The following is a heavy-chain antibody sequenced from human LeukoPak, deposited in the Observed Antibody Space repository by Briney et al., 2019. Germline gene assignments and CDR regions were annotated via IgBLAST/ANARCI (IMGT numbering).Heavy chain of an antibody. D-gene: IGHD3-10*01. Sequence: SETLSLTCTVSGASITRRYWSWSRQPPGKGLEWIGYINYSGNTNYNPSLKSRVTISVDTSKNQFYLKLSSVTAADTAVYYCGRGGGGSYLEYSFDYWGQGTLVTVSS. CDR2: INYSGNT. CDR3: GRGGGGSYLEYSFDY. V-gene: IGHV4-59*11. CDR1: GASITRRY. J-gene: IGHJ4*02.